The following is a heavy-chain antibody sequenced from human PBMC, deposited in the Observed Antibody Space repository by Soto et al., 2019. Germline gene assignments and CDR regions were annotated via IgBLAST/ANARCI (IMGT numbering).Heavy chain of an antibody. Sequence: PGGSLRLSCAASGFTFSSYAMSWVRQAPGKGLEWVSAISGSGGSTYYADSVKGRFTISRDNSKNTLYLQMNSLRAEDTAVYYCAKDKARTHYYDSSGYAPGAFDIWGQGTMVTVSS. D-gene: IGHD3-22*01. CDR1: GFTFSSYA. J-gene: IGHJ3*02. V-gene: IGHV3-23*01. CDR2: ISGSGGST. CDR3: AKDKARTHYYDSSGYAPGAFDI.